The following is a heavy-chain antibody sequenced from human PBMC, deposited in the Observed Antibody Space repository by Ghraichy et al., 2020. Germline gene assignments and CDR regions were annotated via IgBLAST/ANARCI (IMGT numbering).Heavy chain of an antibody. Sequence: ASVKVSCKVSGYTLTELSMHWVRQAPGKGLEWMGGFDPEDGETIYAQKFQGRVTMTEDTSTDTAYMELSSLRSEDTAVYYCATDLWGPTVTKIWGQGTMVTVSS. J-gene: IGHJ3*02. CDR1: GYTLTELS. CDR2: FDPEDGET. D-gene: IGHD4-17*01. CDR3: ATDLWGPTVTKI. V-gene: IGHV1-24*01.